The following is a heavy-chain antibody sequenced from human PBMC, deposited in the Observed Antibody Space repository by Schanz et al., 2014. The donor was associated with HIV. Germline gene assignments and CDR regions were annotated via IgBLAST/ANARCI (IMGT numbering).Heavy chain of an antibody. D-gene: IGHD3-22*01. CDR2: ISESGGRT. CDR3: AKPEYDSRGNSQSHFDY. Sequence: EVQLLESGGGLEQPGGSLRLSCAASGFNFNNYAMTWVRQAPGKGLEWVSSISESGGRTYYADSVNGRFTISRDNSKNTLSLQMTALRIDDTAVYYCAKPEYDSRGNSQSHFDYWGQGTLVTVSS. J-gene: IGHJ4*02. CDR1: GFNFNNYA. V-gene: IGHV3-23*01.